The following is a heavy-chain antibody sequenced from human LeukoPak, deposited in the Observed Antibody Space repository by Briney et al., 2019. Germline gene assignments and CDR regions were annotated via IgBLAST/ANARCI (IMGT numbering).Heavy chain of an antibody. CDR3: ARDLHTTDYGDTRGYFDY. CDR1: GGTFSSYA. J-gene: IGHJ4*02. V-gene: IGHV1-69*04. CDR2: IIPILGIA. D-gene: IGHD4-17*01. Sequence: SVKVSCKASGGTFSSYAISWVRQAPGQGLEWMGRIIPILGIANYAQKFQGRVTITADKSTSTAYMELSSLRSEDTAVYYCARDLHTTDYGDTRGYFDYWGQGTLVTVSS.